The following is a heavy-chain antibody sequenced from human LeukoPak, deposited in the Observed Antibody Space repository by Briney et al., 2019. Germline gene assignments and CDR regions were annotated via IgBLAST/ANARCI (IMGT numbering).Heavy chain of an antibody. CDR1: GFSFRSNW. D-gene: IGHD6-19*01. CDR3: ARGNVPAGLALDY. V-gene: IGHV3-7*04. Sequence: PGGSLRLSCAASGFSFRSNWMTWVRQAPGKGLEWVANINQDGREKYYVDSVKGRFTVSRDNTKNSLYLQMNSLRAEDTAVYYCARGNVPAGLALDYWGQGTLVTVSS. CDR2: INQDGREK. J-gene: IGHJ4*02.